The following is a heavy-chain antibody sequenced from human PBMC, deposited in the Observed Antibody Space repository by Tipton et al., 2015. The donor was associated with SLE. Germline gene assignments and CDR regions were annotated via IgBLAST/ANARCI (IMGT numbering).Heavy chain of an antibody. D-gene: IGHD3-3*01. CDR3: TRARTDDFWSGYYIDY. Sequence: SLRLSCTASGFTFGDYAMSWVRQAPGKGLEWVGFIRSKAYGGTTEYAASVKGRFTISRDDSKSIAYLQMNSLKTEDTAVYYCTRARTDDFWSGYYIDYWGQGTLVTVSS. V-gene: IGHV3-49*04. J-gene: IGHJ4*02. CDR2: IRSKAYGGTT. CDR1: GFTFGDYA.